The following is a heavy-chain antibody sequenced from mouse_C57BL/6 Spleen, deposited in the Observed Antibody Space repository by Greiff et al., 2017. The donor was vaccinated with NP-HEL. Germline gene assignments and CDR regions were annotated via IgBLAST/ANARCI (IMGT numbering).Heavy chain of an antibody. J-gene: IGHJ2*01. CDR3: ARNYYYGRGYYFDY. CDR1: GFSLTSYA. CDR2: IWTGGGP. D-gene: IGHD1-1*01. Sequence: QVQLKESGPGLVAPSQSLSITCTVSGFSLTSYAISWVRQPPGKGPEWLGVIWTGGGPNYNSALKSRLSISKDNSKSQVFLKMNSLQTDDTARYYCARNYYYGRGYYFDYWGQGTTLTVAS. V-gene: IGHV2-9-1*01.